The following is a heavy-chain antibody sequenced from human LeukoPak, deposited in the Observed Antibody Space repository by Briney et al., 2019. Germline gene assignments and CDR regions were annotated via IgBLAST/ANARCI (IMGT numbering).Heavy chain of an antibody. Sequence: PGGSLRLSCAASGFTISSYEMNWVRQAPGKGLEWVSYISSSGSTIYYADSVKGRFTISRDNAKNSLYLQMNSLRAEVTAVYCCAVGGYRGSFDYWGQGTLVTVSS. CDR3: AVGGYRGSFDY. CDR2: ISSSGSTI. J-gene: IGHJ4*02. CDR1: GFTISSYE. V-gene: IGHV3-48*03. D-gene: IGHD5-12*01.